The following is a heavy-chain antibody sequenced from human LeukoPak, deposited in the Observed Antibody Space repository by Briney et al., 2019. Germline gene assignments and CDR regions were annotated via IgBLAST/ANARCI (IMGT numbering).Heavy chain of an antibody. CDR2: ISAYNGNT. Sequence: ASVKVSCKASGYTFTSYGISWVRQAPGQGLEWMGWISAYNGNTNYAQKLQGRVTMTRDTSTSTVYMELSSLRSEDTAVYYCAGTTGTTRRSRHAFDIWGQGTMVTVSS. J-gene: IGHJ3*02. CDR1: GYTFTSYG. CDR3: AGTTGTTRRSRHAFDI. D-gene: IGHD1-1*01. V-gene: IGHV1-18*01.